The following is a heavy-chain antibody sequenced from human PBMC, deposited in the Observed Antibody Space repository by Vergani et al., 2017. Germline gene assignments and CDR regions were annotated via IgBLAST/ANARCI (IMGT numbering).Heavy chain of an antibody. CDR2: ISWNSGSI. CDR3: AKNSYYYYGMDV. J-gene: IGHJ6*02. Sequence: EVQLVESGGGLVQPGRSLRLSCAASGFTFDDYAMHWVRQAPGKGLEWVSGISWNSGSIGYADSVKGRFTISRDNAKNSLYLQMNSLRAEDTAVYYCAKNSYYYYGMDVWGQGTTVTVSS. V-gene: IGHV3-9*01. CDR1: GFTFDDYA.